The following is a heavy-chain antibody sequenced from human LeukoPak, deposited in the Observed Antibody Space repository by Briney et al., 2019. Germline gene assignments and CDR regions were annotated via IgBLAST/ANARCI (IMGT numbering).Heavy chain of an antibody. J-gene: IGHJ6*03. V-gene: IGHV1-2*02. CDR3: ARVGLAAAADYYMDV. CDR2: MNPNSGGT. Sequence: ASVKVSCKAAGYTFTGYYMHWVRQAPGQGREWMGWMNPNSGGTNYAQKFQGRVTMTRDRSISTAYMELSRLRSDDTAVYYCARVGLAAAADYYMDVWGKGTTVTVSS. CDR1: GYTFTGYY. D-gene: IGHD6-13*01.